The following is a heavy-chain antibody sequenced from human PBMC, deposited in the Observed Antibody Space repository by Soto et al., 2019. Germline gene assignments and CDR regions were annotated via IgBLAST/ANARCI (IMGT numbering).Heavy chain of an antibody. CDR1: GFSFSSFG. CDR3: ANIALGGSFGFELARDY. Sequence: PGGSLRLSCAVSGFSFSSFGMNWVRQAPGKGLEWISYITSDSSTTHYADFVKGRFTISRDNAKNSLYLQMNSLRDEDTAVYFCANIALGGSFGFELARDYWGQGILVTVSS. V-gene: IGHV3-48*02. J-gene: IGHJ4*02. D-gene: IGHD2-8*02. CDR2: ITSDSSTT.